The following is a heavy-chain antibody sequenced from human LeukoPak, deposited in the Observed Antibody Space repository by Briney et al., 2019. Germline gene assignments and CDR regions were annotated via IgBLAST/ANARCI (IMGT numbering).Heavy chain of an antibody. CDR1: GYTFTGYY. Sequence: ASVKVSCKASGYTFTGYYIHWVRQAPGQGLEWMGRINPNSGSTNYAQKFQGRVTMTRDTSISTAYMEVSRLRSDDTAVYYCARVAVVVTADYWGQGTLVTVSS. V-gene: IGHV1-2*06. CDR2: INPNSGST. CDR3: ARVAVVVTADY. J-gene: IGHJ4*02. D-gene: IGHD2-21*02.